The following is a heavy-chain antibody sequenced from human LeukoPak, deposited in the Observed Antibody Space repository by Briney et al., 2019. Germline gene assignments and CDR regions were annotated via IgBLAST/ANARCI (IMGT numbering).Heavy chain of an antibody. V-gene: IGHV1-3*01. CDR3: ARVMERDYYYYGMDV. CDR2: INAGNGNT. CDR1: GYTFTSYA. J-gene: IGHJ6*04. Sequence: ASVKVSCKASGYTFTSYAMHWVRKAPGQRLEWMGWINAGNGNTKYSQKFQGRVTITRDTSASTAYMELSSLRSEDTAVYYCARVMERDYYYYGMDVWGKGTTVTVSS. D-gene: IGHD2-8*01.